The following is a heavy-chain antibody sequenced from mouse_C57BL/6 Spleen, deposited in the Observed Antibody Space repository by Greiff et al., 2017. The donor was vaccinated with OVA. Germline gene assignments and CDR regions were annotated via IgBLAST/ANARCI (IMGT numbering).Heavy chain of an antibody. CDR3: ARYDYDAGRYFDY. V-gene: IGHV2-9-1*01. CDR2: IWTGGGT. Sequence: VQVVESGPGLVAPSQSLSITCTVSGFSLTSYAISWVRQPPGKGLEWLGVIWTGGGTNYNSALKSRLSISKDNSKSQVFLKMNSLQTDDTARYYCARYDYDAGRYFDYWGQGTTLTVSS. J-gene: IGHJ2*01. CDR1: GFSLTSYA. D-gene: IGHD2-4*01.